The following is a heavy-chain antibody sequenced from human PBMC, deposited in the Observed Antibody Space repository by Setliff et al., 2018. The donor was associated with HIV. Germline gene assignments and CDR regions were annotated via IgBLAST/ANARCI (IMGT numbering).Heavy chain of an antibody. CDR1: GYTFTSYG. J-gene: IGHJ5*02. D-gene: IGHD1-26*01. CDR2: ISPYTGNT. CDR3: ARARLQGIVTAVGPRDNCLDP. V-gene: IGHV1-18*01. Sequence: ASVKVSCKASGYTFTSYGISWVRQAPGQGPEWMGWISPYTGNTDYAPRLLGRVTMTTDTSTSTAYLELRSLTSDDTAVYYCARARLQGIVTAVGPRDNCLDPWGQGTRVTVSS.